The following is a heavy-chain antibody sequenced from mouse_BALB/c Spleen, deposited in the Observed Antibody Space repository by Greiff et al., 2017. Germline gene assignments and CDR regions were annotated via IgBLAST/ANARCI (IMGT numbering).Heavy chain of an antibody. CDR1: GFSLTSYG. V-gene: IGHV2-9*02. Sequence: QVQLKESGPGLVAPSQSLSITCTVSGFSLTSYGVHWVRQPPGKGLEWLGVIWAGGSTNYNSSLMSRLSISKDNSKSQVFLKMNSLQTDDTAKYYCTREEPDGYSHYYAMDYWGQGTSVTVSS. D-gene: IGHD2-3*01. J-gene: IGHJ4*01. CDR3: TREEPDGYSHYYAMDY. CDR2: IWAGGST.